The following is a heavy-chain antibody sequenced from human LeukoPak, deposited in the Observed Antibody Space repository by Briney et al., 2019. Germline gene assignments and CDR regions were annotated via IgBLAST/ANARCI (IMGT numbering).Heavy chain of an antibody. Sequence: ASVKVSCKASGYTFTGYYMHWVRQAPGQGLEWMGWINPNSGGTNYAQKFQGRVTMTRDTSISTAYMELSRLRSDDTAVYYCARRVSSSWSNWFDPWGQGTLVTVSS. D-gene: IGHD6-13*01. CDR2: INPNSGGT. CDR1: GYTFTGYY. V-gene: IGHV1-2*02. J-gene: IGHJ5*02. CDR3: ARRVSSSWSNWFDP.